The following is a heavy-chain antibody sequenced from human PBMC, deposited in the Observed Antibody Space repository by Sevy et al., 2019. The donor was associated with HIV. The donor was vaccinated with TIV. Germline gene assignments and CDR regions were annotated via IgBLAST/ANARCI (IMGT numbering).Heavy chain of an antibody. CDR1: GFTFSSYS. CDR2: ISSSSSYV. D-gene: IGHD3-22*01. CDR3: ARDRGGSDYDSSGYVVDY. V-gene: IGHV3-21*01. Sequence: GGSLRLSCAASGFTFSSYSMNWVRQAPGKGLEWVSSISSSSSYVYYADSVKGRFTISRDNAKNSLYLQMNSLRAEDTAVYYCARDRGGSDYDSSGYVVDYWGQGTLVTVSS. J-gene: IGHJ4*01.